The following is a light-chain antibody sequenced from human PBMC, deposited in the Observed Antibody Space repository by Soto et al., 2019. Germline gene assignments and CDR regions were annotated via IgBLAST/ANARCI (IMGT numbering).Light chain of an antibody. V-gene: IGKV3-20*01. CDR1: QSVTSRY. Sequence: EKVLTQSPGTLSLSPGERATLSCRATQSVTSRYFAWYQQKPGQAPRLLIYGVSSRATDIPDRFSGSGSGTDFTLTISRLEPEDFVVYYCQQYSTLPHTFGQGTKLEVK. J-gene: IGKJ2*01. CDR3: QQYSTLPHT. CDR2: GVS.